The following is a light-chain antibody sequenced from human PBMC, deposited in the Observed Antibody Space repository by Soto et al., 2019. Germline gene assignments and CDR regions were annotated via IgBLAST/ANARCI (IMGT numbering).Light chain of an antibody. J-gene: IGKJ5*01. CDR3: QQYGSSPIT. Sequence: EIVMTQSPVTLSVSPGERATLSCRASQSVSYNLAWYQQKPGQAPRLLIYGAFTRATGIPARFTGSGSGTEFILTISSLQSEDFAVYYCQQYGSSPITFGQGTRLE. V-gene: IGKV3-15*01. CDR2: GAF. CDR1: QSVSYN.